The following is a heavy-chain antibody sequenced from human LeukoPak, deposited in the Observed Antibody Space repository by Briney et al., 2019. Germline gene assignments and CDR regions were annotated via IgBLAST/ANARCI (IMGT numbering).Heavy chain of an antibody. CDR2: IRGESYGGAA. V-gene: IGHV3-49*03. Sequence: GGSLRLSCTVSGLNFPGNAINWFRQPPGKGLEWVGYIRGESYGGAADFAPSVRDRFTLSRDDSKSSAYLQMNNLKIDDTAVYYCTGSGFEHWGQGTQVIVSS. CDR3: TGSGFEH. J-gene: IGHJ5*02. D-gene: IGHD5-12*01. CDR1: GLNFPGNA.